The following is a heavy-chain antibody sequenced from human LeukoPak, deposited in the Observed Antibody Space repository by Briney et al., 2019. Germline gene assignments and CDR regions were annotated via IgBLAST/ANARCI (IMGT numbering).Heavy chain of an antibody. CDR1: GITFSNAW. V-gene: IGHV3-15*01. CDR2: IKSKTDGGTT. J-gene: IGHJ4*02. D-gene: IGHD5-12*01. CDR3: TTGGYGGQFDY. Sequence: GGSLRLSCEASGITFSNAWMSWVRQAPGKGLEWVGRIKSKTDGGTTDYAAPVKGRFTISRDDSKNTLYLQMNSLKTEDTAVYYCTTGGYGGQFDYWGQGTLVTVSS.